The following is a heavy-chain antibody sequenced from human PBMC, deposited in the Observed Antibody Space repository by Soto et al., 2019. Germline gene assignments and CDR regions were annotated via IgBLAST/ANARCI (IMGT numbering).Heavy chain of an antibody. CDR1: GYTFASYY. CDR2: INPSGGST. CDR3: ARDLIRITMIVVVPTGYYYGMDV. D-gene: IGHD3-22*01. Sequence: SVKVSCKASGYTFASYYMHWVRQAPVQGLEWMGIINPSGGSTSYAQKFQGRVTMTRDTSTSTVYMELSSLRSEDTAVYYCARDLIRITMIVVVPTGYYYGMDVWGQGTTVTVSS. V-gene: IGHV1-46*01. J-gene: IGHJ6*02.